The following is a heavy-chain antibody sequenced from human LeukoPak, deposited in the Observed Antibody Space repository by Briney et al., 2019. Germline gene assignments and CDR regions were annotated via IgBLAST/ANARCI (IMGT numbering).Heavy chain of an antibody. D-gene: IGHD2-15*01. CDR1: GFTFSDYY. J-gene: IGHJ4*02. Sequence: GGSLRLSCAASGFTFSDYYMSWIRQAPGKGLEWVSYISSSGSTIYYADSVKGRFTISRDNSKNTLYLQMNSLRAEDTAVYYCAKDNGYCSGGSCGFDYWGQGTLVTVSS. CDR3: AKDNGYCSGGSCGFDY. V-gene: IGHV3-11*01. CDR2: ISSSGSTI.